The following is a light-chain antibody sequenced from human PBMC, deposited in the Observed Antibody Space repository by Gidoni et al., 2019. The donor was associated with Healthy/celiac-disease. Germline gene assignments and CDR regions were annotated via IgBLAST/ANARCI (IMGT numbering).Light chain of an antibody. CDR3: QQRSNWPRLT. CDR2: DAS. Sequence: EIVLTQSPATLSLSPGERATLSCRASQCVSSYLAWYHQKPGQAPRLLIYDASNRATGIPARFSGSGSGTDFTLTISSLEPEDFAVYYCQQRSNWPRLTFGGGTKVEIK. J-gene: IGKJ4*01. V-gene: IGKV3-11*01. CDR1: QCVSSY.